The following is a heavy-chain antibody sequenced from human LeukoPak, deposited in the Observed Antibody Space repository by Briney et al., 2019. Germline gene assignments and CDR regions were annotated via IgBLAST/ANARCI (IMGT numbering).Heavy chain of an antibody. CDR3: ASTSWERLGAFDI. V-gene: IGHV4-4*07. J-gene: IGHJ3*02. D-gene: IGHD1-26*01. CDR1: GDSISYFY. CDR2: IYTSGST. Sequence: SETLSLTCSVSGDSISYFYWSWIRQPAGKGLEWIGRIYTSGSTNYNPSLKSRVTMSVDTSKNQFSLKLSSVAAADTAVYYCASTSWERLGAFDIWGQGTMVTVSS.